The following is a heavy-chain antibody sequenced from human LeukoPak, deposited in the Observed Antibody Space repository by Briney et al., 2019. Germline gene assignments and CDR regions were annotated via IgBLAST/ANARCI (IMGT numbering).Heavy chain of an antibody. D-gene: IGHD5-24*01. V-gene: IGHV1-69*06. Sequence: ASVKVSCKASGDNFTTSAITWVRQAPGQVHEWMGRLTPIFGTPNYAQKFQARVTITADKSTSTAYMELSGLKSEDTAVYYCARAVAATTFDYWGQGALVTVSS. CDR3: ARAVAATTFDY. CDR1: GDNFTTSA. J-gene: IGHJ4*02. CDR2: LTPIFGTP.